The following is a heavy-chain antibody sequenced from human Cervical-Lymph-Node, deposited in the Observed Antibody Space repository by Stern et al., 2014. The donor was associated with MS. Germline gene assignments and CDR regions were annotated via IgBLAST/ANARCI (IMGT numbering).Heavy chain of an antibody. CDR3: ARIGRASYYDY. Sequence: VQLLESGAEVKRPGSSVKVSCKVSGGTLSDYSITWVRQAPGPGLEWMGGIIPLLGTVNYAQKFQGRVTISADLTTSTAYMELSGLRFDDTAVYYCARIGRASYYDYWGQGTLVTVSS. D-gene: IGHD1-1*01. CDR2: IIPLLGTV. CDR1: GGTLSDYS. V-gene: IGHV1-69*01. J-gene: IGHJ4*02.